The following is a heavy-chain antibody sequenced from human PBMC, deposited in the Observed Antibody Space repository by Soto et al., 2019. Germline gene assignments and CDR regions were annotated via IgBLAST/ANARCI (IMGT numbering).Heavy chain of an antibody. D-gene: IGHD3-10*01. V-gene: IGHV4-30-4*01. CDR1: GGSISSGDYY. CDR3: ASDRIIRGEADYYYYGMDV. J-gene: IGHJ6*02. Sequence: QVQLQESGPGLVKPSQTLSLTCTVSGGSISSGDYYWSWIRQPPGKGLEWIGYIYYSGSTYYNPSLKSRVTISVDTSKNQFSLKLSSVTAADTAVYYCASDRIIRGEADYYYYGMDVWGQVTTVTVSS. CDR2: IYYSGST.